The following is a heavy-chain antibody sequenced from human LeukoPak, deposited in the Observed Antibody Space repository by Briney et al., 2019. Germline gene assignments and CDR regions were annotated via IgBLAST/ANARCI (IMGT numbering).Heavy chain of an antibody. D-gene: IGHD3-10*01. V-gene: IGHV3-30*18. J-gene: IGHJ4*02. Sequence: PGGSLRLSCAASGFTFSSYGMHWVRQAPGKGLEWVAVISYDGSNKYYSDSVRGRFTISRDNSKNTPYLQMNSLRAEDTAVYYCAKVMGRRLLWFGDGNYFDYWGQGTLVTVSS. CDR3: AKVMGRRLLWFGDGNYFDY. CDR2: ISYDGSNK. CDR1: GFTFSSYG.